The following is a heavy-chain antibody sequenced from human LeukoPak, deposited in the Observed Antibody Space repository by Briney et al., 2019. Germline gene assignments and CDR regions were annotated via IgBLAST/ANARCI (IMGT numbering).Heavy chain of an antibody. D-gene: IGHD2-21*02. J-gene: IGHJ5*02. CDR3: TRHALVTSISTFNWLDP. V-gene: IGHV4-39*01. CDR1: GVSISSGGYH. Sequence: PSETLSLTCSVSGVSISSGGYHWGWVRHPPGRGLEWIGSIFDPENTYYNASLKSRVTISVDMSNNQFSLKLRSVTAADTAAYFCTRHALVTSISTFNWLDPWGRGTLVTVSS. CDR2: IFDPENT.